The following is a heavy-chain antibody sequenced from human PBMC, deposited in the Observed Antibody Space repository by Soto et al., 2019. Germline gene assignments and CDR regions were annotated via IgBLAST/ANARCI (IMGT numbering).Heavy chain of an antibody. J-gene: IGHJ6*02. Sequence: PGGSLRLSCEVSGFTFSMYLMSWVRQSPGKGLEWVAKIPQDGVDGHYADSVKGRFIISRDNGKNSLHLQLNNLRAEDTAVYYCARDHLILPAHDFFYGSDVWGRGATVTVSS. CDR1: GFTFSMYL. CDR3: ARDHLILPAHDFFYGSDV. D-gene: IGHD2-21*02. V-gene: IGHV3-7*03. CDR2: IPQDGVDG.